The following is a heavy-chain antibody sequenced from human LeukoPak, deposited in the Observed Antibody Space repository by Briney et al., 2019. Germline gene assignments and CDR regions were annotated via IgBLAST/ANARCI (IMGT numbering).Heavy chain of an antibody. V-gene: IGHV3-13*01. Sequence: GGSLRLSCAASGFTFRNYDMHWVRQATGKGLEWVSTIGTAGDTYYSDSVKGRFTISRDSAKNSLYLQIKSLRAGDTAVYYCARGATITYNMDVWGDGTTVIVSS. CDR3: ARGATITYNMDV. J-gene: IGHJ6*03. D-gene: IGHD5-24*01. CDR1: GFTFRNYD. CDR2: IGTAGDT.